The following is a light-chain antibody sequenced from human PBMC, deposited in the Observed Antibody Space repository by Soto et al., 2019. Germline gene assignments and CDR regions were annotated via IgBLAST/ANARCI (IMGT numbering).Light chain of an antibody. Sequence: DIQLTQSPALLSSSIGDRVTITCRASHDISTFLAWYQQKPGKAPKLLIYKASTLKSGVPSRFSGSGSGTEFTLTISSLQPDDFATYYCQQYNSYSITFGQGTRLEIK. J-gene: IGKJ5*01. V-gene: IGKV1-5*03. CDR2: KAS. CDR1: HDISTF. CDR3: QQYNSYSIT.